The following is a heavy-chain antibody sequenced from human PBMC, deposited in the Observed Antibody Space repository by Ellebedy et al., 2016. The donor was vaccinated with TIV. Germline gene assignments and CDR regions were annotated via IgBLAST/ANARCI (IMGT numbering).Heavy chain of an antibody. CDR2: ISGSGGST. CDR1: GVSFSRYD. J-gene: IGHJ2*01. D-gene: IGHD6-13*01. V-gene: IGHV3-23*01. CDR3: ARVRVAARSGYFDL. Sequence: GESLKLSCAVPGVSFSRYDMNWVRQAPGKGLEWVSSISGSGGSTYYADSVKGRFTISRDNSKNTLYLQMNSLRAEDTAVYYCARVRVAARSGYFDLWGRGTLVTVSS.